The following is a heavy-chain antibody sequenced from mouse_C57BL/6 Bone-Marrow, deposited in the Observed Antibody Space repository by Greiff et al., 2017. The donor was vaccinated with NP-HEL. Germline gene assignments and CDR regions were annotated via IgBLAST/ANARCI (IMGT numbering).Heavy chain of an antibody. J-gene: IGHJ1*03. CDR2: IHPNSGST. CDR1: GYTFTSYW. Sequence: QVQLQQPGAELVKPGASVKLSCKASGYTFTSYWMHWVKPRPGQGLEWIGMIHPNSGSTNYNEKFKSKATLTVDKSSSTAYMQLSSLTSEDSAVYYCAPSNWVWYFDVWGTGTTVTVSS. D-gene: IGHD4-1*01. V-gene: IGHV1-64*01. CDR3: APSNWVWYFDV.